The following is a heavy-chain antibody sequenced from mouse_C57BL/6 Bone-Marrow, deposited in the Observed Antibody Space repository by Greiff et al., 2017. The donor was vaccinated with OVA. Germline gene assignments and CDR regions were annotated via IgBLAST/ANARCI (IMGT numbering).Heavy chain of an antibody. CDR3: TRGYSNYYAMDY. Sequence: QVQLQQSGAELVRPGASVTLSCKASGYTFTDYEMHWVKQTPVHGLEWIGAIDPETGGTAYNQKFKGKAILTADKSSSTAYMELCSLTSEDSAVYYCTRGYSNYYAMDYWGQGTAVTGSS. CDR1: GYTFTDYE. J-gene: IGHJ4*01. D-gene: IGHD2-5*01. V-gene: IGHV1-15*01. CDR2: IDPETGGT.